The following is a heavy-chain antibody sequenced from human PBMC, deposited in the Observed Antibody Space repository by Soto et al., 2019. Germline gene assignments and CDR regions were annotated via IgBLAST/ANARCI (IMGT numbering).Heavy chain of an antibody. D-gene: IGHD3-9*01. CDR3: ARDWKYFDWFNGMDY. CDR2: IYHSGST. CDR1: GDSISSNYW. J-gene: IGHJ4*02. V-gene: IGHV4-4*02. Sequence: SETLSLTCAVSGDSISSNYWWSWVRQPPGKGLEWIGEIYHSGSTNYNPSLKSRVTISIDKSKNQFSLKLSSVTAADTAVYYCARDWKYFDWFNGMDYWGQGTLVTVSS.